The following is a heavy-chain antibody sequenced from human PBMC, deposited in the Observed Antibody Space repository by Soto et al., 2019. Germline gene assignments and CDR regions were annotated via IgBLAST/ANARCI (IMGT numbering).Heavy chain of an antibody. CDR3: ARTAPYSSGNN. CDR1: GTSVSGANW. V-gene: IGHV4-4*02. D-gene: IGHD3-22*01. Sequence: QVQLQESGPGLVDPLGTLSLTCTVSGTSVSGANWWGWVRQPPGKGLEWIGEIHSSGNTAYNPSLKSRVTISSDMSKNEFSLKLTSVTAADTAVYYCARTAPYSSGNNWGQGTLVTVSS. J-gene: IGHJ4*02. CDR2: IHSSGNT.